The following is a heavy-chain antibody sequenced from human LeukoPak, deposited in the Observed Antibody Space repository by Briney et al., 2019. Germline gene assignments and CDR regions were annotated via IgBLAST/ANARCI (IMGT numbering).Heavy chain of an antibody. D-gene: IGHD3-22*01. CDR2: ISSSSSYI. CDR3: AKNYDSGGYPY. Sequence: GGSLRLSCAASGFTFSSYSMNWVRQAPGKGLEWVSSISSSSSYIYYADSVKGRFTISRDNSKNTLNLQMNSLRVEDTAMYYCAKNYDSGGYPYWGQGTLVTVSS. CDR1: GFTFSSYS. J-gene: IGHJ4*02. V-gene: IGHV3-21*01.